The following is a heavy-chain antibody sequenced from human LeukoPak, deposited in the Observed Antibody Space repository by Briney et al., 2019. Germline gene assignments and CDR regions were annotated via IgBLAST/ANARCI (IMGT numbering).Heavy chain of an antibody. D-gene: IGHD3-10*01. J-gene: IGHJ4*02. V-gene: IGHV3-53*01. CDR1: GFTFSSNY. CDR3: ARVPLYYGGLSFDY. CDR2: IYSGGST. Sequence: PGGSLRLSCAASGFTFSSNYMSWVRQAPGKGLEWVSVIYSGGSTYYADSVKGRLTISRDNSKNTLYLQMNSLRAEDTAVYYCARVPLYYGGLSFDYWGQGTLVTVSS.